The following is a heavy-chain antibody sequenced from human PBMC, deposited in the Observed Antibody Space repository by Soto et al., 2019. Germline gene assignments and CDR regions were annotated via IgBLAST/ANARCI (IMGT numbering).Heavy chain of an antibody. J-gene: IGHJ4*02. CDR1: GYAFTTYG. CDR3: ARGRYGDY. CDR2: ISAPNGNT. V-gene: IGHV1-18*01. D-gene: IGHD1-1*01. Sequence: QVHLVQSGAEVKKPGASVKVSCKGSGYAFTTYGITWVRQAPGQGLEWMGWISAPNGNTNYAQKLQGRVTVTRDTSTSTAYMELRRLSSDDTAVYYCARGRYGDYWGQGALVTVSS.